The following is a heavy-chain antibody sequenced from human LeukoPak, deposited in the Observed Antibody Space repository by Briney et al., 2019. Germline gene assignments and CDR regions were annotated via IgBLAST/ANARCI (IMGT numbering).Heavy chain of an antibody. D-gene: IGHD6-19*01. CDR3: ARWAWIAVAGGYYYYYMDV. CDR2: MNPNSGNT. J-gene: IGHJ6*03. Sequence: ASVKVSCKASGYTFTSYDINWVRQATGQGLEWMGWMNPNSGNTGYAQKFQGRVTMTRNTSVSTAYMELSSLRSEDTAVHYCARWAWIAVAGGYYYYYMDVWGKGTTVPVSS. V-gene: IGHV1-8*01. CDR1: GYTFTSYD.